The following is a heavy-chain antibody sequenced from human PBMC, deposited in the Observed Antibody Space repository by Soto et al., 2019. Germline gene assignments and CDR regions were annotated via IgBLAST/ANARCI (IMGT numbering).Heavy chain of an antibody. Sequence: GGSLRLSCAVSGFTFSDNAMSWVRQAPGKGLEWVSAISVSGGSTYYADSVKGRFTISRDNSKNTLFLQMNALRVEDTAVYYCAKIIGADYWGQGTLVTVSS. V-gene: IGHV3-23*01. J-gene: IGHJ4*02. CDR3: AKIIGADY. D-gene: IGHD3-16*01. CDR1: GFTFSDNA. CDR2: ISVSGGST.